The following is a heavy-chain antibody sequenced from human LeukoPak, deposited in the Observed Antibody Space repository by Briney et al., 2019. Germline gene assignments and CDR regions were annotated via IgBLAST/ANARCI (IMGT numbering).Heavy chain of an antibody. D-gene: IGHD1-26*01. CDR3: AMALGNGSHDF. V-gene: IGHV3-9*01. J-gene: IGHJ4*02. CDR2: ISWSSGTI. Sequence: GRSLRLSCAASGFAFDDYAMHWVRQVPGKGLEWVSGISWSSGTIHYADSVKGRFTVSRENAKNSLYLQMNSLRAEDTAVYYCAMALGNGSHDFWGQGTLVTVSS. CDR1: GFAFDDYA.